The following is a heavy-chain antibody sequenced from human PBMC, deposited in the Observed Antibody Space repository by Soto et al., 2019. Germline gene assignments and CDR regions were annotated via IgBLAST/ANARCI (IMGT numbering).Heavy chain of an antibody. CDR3: AMWGWERQLNAFDI. CDR2: IIPILGIA. D-gene: IGHD2-21*01. Sequence: QVQLVQSGAEVKKPGSSVKVSCKASGGTFSSYTISWVRQAPGQGLEWMGRIIPILGIANYAQKFQGRVTITADKSTSTAYMEVGSLRSEDAAVYYCAMWGWERQLNAFDIWGHGTIVTVSS. J-gene: IGHJ3*02. V-gene: IGHV1-69*02. CDR1: GGTFSSYT.